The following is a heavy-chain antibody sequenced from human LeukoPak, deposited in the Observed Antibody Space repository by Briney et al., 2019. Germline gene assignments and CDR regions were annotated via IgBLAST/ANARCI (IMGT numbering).Heavy chain of an antibody. V-gene: IGHV3-9*01. D-gene: IGHD6-19*01. J-gene: IGHJ4*02. CDR2: ISWNSGSI. CDR3: AKENSDPGIAVAGPFDY. CDR1: GFTFDDYA. Sequence: GRSLRLPCAASGFTFDDYAMHWVRQAPGKGLEWVSGISWNSGSIGYADSVKGRFTISRDNAKNSLYLQMNSLRAEDTALYYCAKENSDPGIAVAGPFDYWGQGTLVTVSS.